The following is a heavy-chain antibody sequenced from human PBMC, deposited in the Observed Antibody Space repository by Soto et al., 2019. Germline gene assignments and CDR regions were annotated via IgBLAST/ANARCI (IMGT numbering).Heavy chain of an antibody. CDR3: TIVRVADSALDH. J-gene: IGHJ4*02. CDR1: GFIFSING. Sequence: VGSLRLSCVVSGFIFSINGMHWVRQTPGKGLEWVAFMSYDGSDTFYADSVKGRFTISRDNSKNTLFLHMSNLRAEDTAMYYCTIVRVADSALDHWGQGTLVTVSS. V-gene: IGHV3-30*02. D-gene: IGHD3-10*02. CDR2: MSYDGSDT.